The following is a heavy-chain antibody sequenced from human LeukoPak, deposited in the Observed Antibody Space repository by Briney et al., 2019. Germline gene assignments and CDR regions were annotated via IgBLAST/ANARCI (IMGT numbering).Heavy chain of an antibody. J-gene: IGHJ4*02. CDR3: ARAGSFSSSYGISWDY. CDR1: GFTFSASY. CDR2: ISGDSGDT. Sequence: GGSLRLSCAASGFTFSASYMTWVRQAPGKGLEWLSYISGDSGDTNYADSVKGRFTISRDNAKNSLYLQMNSLRAEDTAVYYCARAGSFSSSYGISWDYWGQGALVAVSS. D-gene: IGHD2-15*01. V-gene: IGHV3-11*06.